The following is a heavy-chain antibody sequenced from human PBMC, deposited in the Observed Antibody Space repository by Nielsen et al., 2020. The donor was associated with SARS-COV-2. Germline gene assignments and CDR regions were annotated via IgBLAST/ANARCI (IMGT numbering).Heavy chain of an antibody. V-gene: IGHV3-74*01. CDR2: INADGSST. CDR3: ASASAHV. J-gene: IGHJ3*01. D-gene: IGHD3-16*01. CDR1: GFNFSNYW. Sequence: GESLKISCAASGFNFSNYWMHWVRQVPGKGLVWVSRINADGSSTSYADYVKGRFTISRDNAKNTLYLQMNSLRAEDTAVYYCASASAHVWGQGTMVTVSS.